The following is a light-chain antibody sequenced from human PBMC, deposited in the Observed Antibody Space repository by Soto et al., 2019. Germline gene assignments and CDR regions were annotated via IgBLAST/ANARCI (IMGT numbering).Light chain of an antibody. CDR1: QNISRS. V-gene: IGKV3-15*01. CDR3: HQYNHSPPWT. J-gene: IGKJ1*01. CDR2: GAS. Sequence: EIVMTQSPVTLSVSPGERATLSRRASQNISRSLAWYQQKPGQAPRLLIYGASTRATGIPARFSGSGSGTEFTLTISSLQSEDYAVYYCHQYNHSPPWTCGQGTKV.